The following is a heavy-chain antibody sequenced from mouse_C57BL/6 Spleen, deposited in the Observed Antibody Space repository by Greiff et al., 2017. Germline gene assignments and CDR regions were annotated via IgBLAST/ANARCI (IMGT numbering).Heavy chain of an antibody. CDR3: ARRNGTARFAY. J-gene: IGHJ3*01. Sequence: VMLVESGAELVRPGTSVKVSCKASGYAFTNYLIEWVKQRPGQGLEWIGVINPGSGGTNYNETFKGTATLTADKSSSIAYVQLSSLTSEDSAVYFFARRNGTARFAYWGQGTLVTVSA. CDR1: GYAFTNYL. V-gene: IGHV1-54*01. CDR2: INPGSGGT. D-gene: IGHD3-3*01.